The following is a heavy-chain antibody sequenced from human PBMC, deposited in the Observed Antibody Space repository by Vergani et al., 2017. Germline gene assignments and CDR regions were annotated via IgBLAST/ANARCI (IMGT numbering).Heavy chain of an antibody. Sequence: EVHLLESGGGLVQPGGSLRLSCEVSGFTFSSYWMSWVRQAPGKGLEWVANIKQDGSEKYYVDSVKGRFTISRDNAKNSVYLQRNSLRAEDTAVFYCARHRGSGWSLDYWGQGTLVTVSS. D-gene: IGHD6-19*01. J-gene: IGHJ4*02. CDR3: ARHRGSGWSLDY. CDR2: IKQDGSEK. V-gene: IGHV3-7*01. CDR1: GFTFSSYW.